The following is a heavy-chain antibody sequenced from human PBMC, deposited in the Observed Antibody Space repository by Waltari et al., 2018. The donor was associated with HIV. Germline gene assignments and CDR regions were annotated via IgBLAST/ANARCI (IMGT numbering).Heavy chain of an antibody. Sequence: EVQLVESGGGLVQPGDSLRLSCTASGFSVSTSWMSWVRQSPGKGLEWVANMKEDGSEKRYADSVKGRFIISRDNAMNSLYLQMNNLRAEDTAVYYCATGFVPGYWGQGTLVTVSS. J-gene: IGHJ4*02. V-gene: IGHV3-7*01. CDR1: GFSVSTSW. CDR2: MKEDGSEK. CDR3: ATGFVPGY. D-gene: IGHD3-10*01.